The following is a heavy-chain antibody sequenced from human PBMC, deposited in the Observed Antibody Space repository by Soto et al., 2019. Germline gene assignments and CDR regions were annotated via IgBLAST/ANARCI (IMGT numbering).Heavy chain of an antibody. J-gene: IGHJ5*02. CDR3: SRRAPEGFDP. V-gene: IGHV4-39*01. CDR1: FGSFGISAYY. CDR2: INSSGST. Sequence: ETLSLTCTVSFGSFGISAYYCFWIRRAPGKGLEWIGSINSSGSTFSNPSLKSRVTLSVDTSKNQFSLKLTSVTAADTALYYCSRRAPEGFDPWGQGTLVTVSS.